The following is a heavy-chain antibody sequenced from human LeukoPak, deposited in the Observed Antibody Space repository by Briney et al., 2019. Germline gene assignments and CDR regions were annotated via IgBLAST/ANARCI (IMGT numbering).Heavy chain of an antibody. CDR2: IYSDGST. V-gene: IGHV3-53*01. D-gene: IGHD5-18*01. J-gene: IGHJ4*02. Sequence: SGGSLRLSCAASGFTVSNNYMSWVRQAPGKGLEWVSVIYSDGSTYFADSVKGRFTISRDNPKNTLYLQMNSLRAEDTAVYYCARAMRGYSYVLDYWGQGTLVTVSS. CDR3: ARAMRGYSYVLDY. CDR1: GFTVSNNY.